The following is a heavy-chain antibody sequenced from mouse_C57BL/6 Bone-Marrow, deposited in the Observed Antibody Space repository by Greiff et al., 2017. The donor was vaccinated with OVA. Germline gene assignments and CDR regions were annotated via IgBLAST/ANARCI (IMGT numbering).Heavy chain of an antibody. V-gene: IGHV1-52*01. CDR1: GYTFTSYW. CDR3: ARTFYYRYFDV. CDR2: IDPSDSET. J-gene: IGHJ1*03. Sequence: QVQLQQSGAELVRPGSSVKLSFKASGYTFTSYWMHWVKQRPIQGLEWIGNIDPSDSETHYNQKFKDKATLTVDKSSSTAYMQLSSLTSEDSAVYYCARTFYYRYFDVWGTGTTVTVSS.